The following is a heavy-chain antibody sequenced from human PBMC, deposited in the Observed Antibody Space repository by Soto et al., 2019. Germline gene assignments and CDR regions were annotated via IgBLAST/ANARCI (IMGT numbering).Heavy chain of an antibody. V-gene: IGHV3-30*18. Sequence: QVQLVDSGGGVVQPGRSLRLSCAASGFTFSSYGMHWVRQAPGKGLEWVAVISYDGSNKYYADSVKGRFTISRDNSKNTLYLQMNSLRAEDTAVYYCAKDQLRGVRGVITYYYGMVVWGQGTTVTVSS. J-gene: IGHJ6*02. CDR2: ISYDGSNK. CDR1: GFTFSSYG. D-gene: IGHD3-10*01. CDR3: AKDQLRGVRGVITYYYGMVV.